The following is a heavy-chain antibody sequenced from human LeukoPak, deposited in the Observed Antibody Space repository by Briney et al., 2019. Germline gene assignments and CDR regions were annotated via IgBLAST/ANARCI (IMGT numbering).Heavy chain of an antibody. V-gene: IGHV4-34*01. D-gene: IGHD6-13*01. CDR2: INHSGST. Sequence: SETLSLTCAVYGGSFSGYYWSWIRQSPGKGLEWTGEINHSGSTNYNPSLKSRVTISVDTSKNQFSLKLSSVTAADTAVYYCARGRMDVAGYSSSWYSFKYYFDYWGQGTLVTVSS. CDR1: GGSFSGYY. J-gene: IGHJ4*02. CDR3: ARGRMDVAGYSSSWYSFKYYFDY.